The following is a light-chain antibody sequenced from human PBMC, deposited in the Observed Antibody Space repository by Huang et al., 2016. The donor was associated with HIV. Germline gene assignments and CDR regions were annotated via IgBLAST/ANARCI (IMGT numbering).Light chain of an antibody. CDR3: MQGTHWPPIT. J-gene: IGKJ5*01. V-gene: IGKV2-30*01. Sequence: DVVLTQSPLSLPVTLGQPASLSCWSSQSLIYSDGNTDLSWFQQRPGQSPRRLIYKISNRDSGVPDRFSGSGSGSDFTLKISKVEAEDVAVYYCMQGTHWPPITFGQGTRLE. CDR2: KIS. CDR1: QSLIYSDGNTD.